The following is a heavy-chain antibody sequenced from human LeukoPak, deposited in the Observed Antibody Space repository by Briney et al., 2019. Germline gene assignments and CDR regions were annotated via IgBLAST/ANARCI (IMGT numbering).Heavy chain of an antibody. D-gene: IGHD3-9*01. J-gene: IGHJ6*02. CDR1: GGTFSSYA. V-gene: IGHV1-69*13. CDR3: ARGYYDILTGYYMEAAKYYYYGMDV. Sequence: GASVKVSCKASGGTFSSYAISWVRQAPGQGLEWMGGIIPIFGTANYAQKFQGRVTITADESTSTAYMELSSLRSEDTAVYYCARGYYDILTGYYMEAAKYYYYGMDVWGQGTTVIVSS. CDR2: IIPIFGTA.